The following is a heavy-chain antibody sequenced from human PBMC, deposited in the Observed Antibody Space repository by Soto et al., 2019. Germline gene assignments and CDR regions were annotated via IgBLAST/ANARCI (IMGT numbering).Heavy chain of an antibody. Sequence: QVHLQESGPGLVEPSGTLSLTCAVSGGSISSDNWWTWVRQPPGKGLEWIGEIYHSGRTNYNTSLKSLVTISVDKSKNQFSLKLASVTAADTAVYYCARDYEQQPKNTWALEIWGQGTMVTVSS. V-gene: IGHV4-4*02. CDR1: GGSISSDNW. CDR3: ARDYEQQPKNTWALEI. J-gene: IGHJ3*02. CDR2: IYHSGRT. D-gene: IGHD6-13*01.